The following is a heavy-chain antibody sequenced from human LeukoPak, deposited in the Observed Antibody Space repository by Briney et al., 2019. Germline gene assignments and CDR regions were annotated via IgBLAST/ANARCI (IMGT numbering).Heavy chain of an antibody. CDR3: ARVGDDYGDHFDY. CDR1: GGSISSYY. D-gene: IGHD4-17*01. J-gene: IGHJ4*02. CDR2: IYYSGST. V-gene: IGHV4-59*01. Sequence: PSETLSLTCTVSGGSISSYYWSWIRQPPGKGLEWIGYIYYSGSTNYNPSLKSRVTISVDTSKNQFSLKLSSVTAADTAVYYCARVGDDYGDHFDYLGQGTLVTVSS.